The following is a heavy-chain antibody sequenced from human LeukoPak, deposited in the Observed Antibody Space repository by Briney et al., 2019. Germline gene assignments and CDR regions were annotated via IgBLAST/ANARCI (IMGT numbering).Heavy chain of an antibody. Sequence: ASVKVSCKASGYTFTSYGISWVRQAPGQGLEWMGWISAYNGNTNYAQKLQGRVTMTTDTSTSTAYMELRSLRSDDTAVYYCARGRAAARRNRLYYHYYGMDVWGQGTTVTVSS. V-gene: IGHV1-18*01. CDR3: ARGRAAARRNRLYYHYYGMDV. CDR2: ISAYNGNT. D-gene: IGHD6-13*01. J-gene: IGHJ6*02. CDR1: GYTFTSYG.